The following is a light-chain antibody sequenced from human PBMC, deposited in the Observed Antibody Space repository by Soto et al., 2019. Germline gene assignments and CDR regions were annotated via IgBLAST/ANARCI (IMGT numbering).Light chain of an antibody. Sequence: EIVMTQSPATLSVSLGERATLSCRASQCVGGYLAWYQQRPGQVPRLLIYDEYTRAAGVPARCSGSGSGTEFSLTISSLQSEDFAVYYCQQYSDWPLYTFGQGTKLEIK. V-gene: IGKV3-15*01. J-gene: IGKJ2*01. CDR3: QQYSDWPLYT. CDR2: DEY. CDR1: QCVGGY.